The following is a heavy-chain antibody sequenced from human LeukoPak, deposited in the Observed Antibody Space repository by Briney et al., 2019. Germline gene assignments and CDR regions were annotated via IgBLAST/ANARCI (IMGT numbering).Heavy chain of an antibody. J-gene: IGHJ3*02. CDR1: GFTFSSYA. V-gene: IGHV3-23*01. CDR2: ISGSAVIT. CDR3: AKSRLSGINDAFDI. D-gene: IGHD3-3*01. Sequence: GGSLRLSCAPSGFTFSSYAMSWVRQAPGKGLEWVSAISGSAVITFYADSVRGRFTISRDNSKNTLYLEMNSLRAEDTAVYYCAKSRLSGINDAFDIWGQGTVVTVSS.